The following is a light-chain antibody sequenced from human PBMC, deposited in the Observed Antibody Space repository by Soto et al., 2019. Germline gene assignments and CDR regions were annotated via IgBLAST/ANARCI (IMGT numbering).Light chain of an antibody. CDR3: QQRYNWPPLT. CDR1: QSVSSSY. Sequence: EIVLTQSPGTLSLSPGERATLSCRASQSVSSSYLAWYQQKPGQAPRLLIYDAFNRATGTPARFSGSGSGTDFTLTISSLEVEDFAVYYCQQRYNWPPLTFGGGTKVEIK. CDR2: DAF. J-gene: IGKJ4*01. V-gene: IGKV3D-20*02.